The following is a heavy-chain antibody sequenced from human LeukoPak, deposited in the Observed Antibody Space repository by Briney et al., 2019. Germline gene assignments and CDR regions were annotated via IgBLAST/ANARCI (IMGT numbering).Heavy chain of an antibody. D-gene: IGHD5-12*01. V-gene: IGHV1-18*01. Sequence: EASVTVSCKASGYTFTSYGISWVRQAPGQGLEWMGWISAYNGNTNYAQKLQGRVTMTTDTSTSTAYMELRSLRSDDTAVYYCARGIVATMPYYFDYWGQGTLVTVSS. J-gene: IGHJ4*02. CDR2: ISAYNGNT. CDR3: ARGIVATMPYYFDY. CDR1: GYTFTSYG.